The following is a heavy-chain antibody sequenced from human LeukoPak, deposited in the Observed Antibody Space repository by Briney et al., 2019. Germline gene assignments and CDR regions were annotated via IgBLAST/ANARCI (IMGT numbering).Heavy chain of an antibody. D-gene: IGHD4-17*01. CDR3: ARTPTVPQSFDY. J-gene: IGHJ4*02. V-gene: IGHV4-39*01. Sequence: PSETLSLTCTVSGGSISSSIYSWGWIRQPPGKGLEWIGSIYYSGSTYYNPSLKSRVTISVDTSKNQFSLKLSSVTAADTAVYYCARTPTVPQSFDYWGQGTLVTVSS. CDR1: GGSISSSIYS. CDR2: IYYSGST.